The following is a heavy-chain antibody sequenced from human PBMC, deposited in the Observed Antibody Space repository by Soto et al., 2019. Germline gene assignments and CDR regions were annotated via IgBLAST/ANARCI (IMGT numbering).Heavy chain of an antibody. CDR3: ARDLVGLTHFDY. V-gene: IGHV4-59*01. Sequence: QVQLQESGPGLVKPSETLSLTCTVSGDSISTYYWNWVRQPLGKGLEWIGYIYYLGRTNYNRSLRSRVTMSLDTSKNQISLNLNSVTAADTAVYYCARDLVGLTHFDYWGQGILVTVSS. CDR1: GDSISTYY. D-gene: IGHD2-8*02. J-gene: IGHJ4*02. CDR2: IYYLGRT.